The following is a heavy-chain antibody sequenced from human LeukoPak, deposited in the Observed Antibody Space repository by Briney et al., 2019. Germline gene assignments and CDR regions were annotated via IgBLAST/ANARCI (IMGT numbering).Heavy chain of an antibody. CDR1: GFILSNYG. Sequence: GGSLRLSCAASGFILSNYGMHWVRQAPGKGLEWVAFIPYDGSNKYYVDSVKGGFTISRDNSKNTLYLQMNSMRAEDTAVYYCAKVAYSSGWSPGYFQHWGQGTLVTVSS. D-gene: IGHD6-19*01. CDR3: AKVAYSSGWSPGYFQH. CDR2: IPYDGSNK. V-gene: IGHV3-30*02. J-gene: IGHJ1*01.